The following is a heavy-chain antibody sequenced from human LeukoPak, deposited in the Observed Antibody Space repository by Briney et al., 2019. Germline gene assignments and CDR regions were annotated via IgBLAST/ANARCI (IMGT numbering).Heavy chain of an antibody. Sequence: SETLSLTCTVSGVSISSYYWSWIRQPAGKGLDWIGRIYTSGSTNYNPSLKSRVTMSVDTSKNQFSLKLSSVTAADTAVYYCARVGGMVRGVPRGYYYYMDVWGKGTTVTISS. CDR3: ARVGGMVRGVPRGYYYYMDV. J-gene: IGHJ6*03. V-gene: IGHV4-4*07. CDR1: GVSISSYY. CDR2: IYTSGST. D-gene: IGHD3-10*01.